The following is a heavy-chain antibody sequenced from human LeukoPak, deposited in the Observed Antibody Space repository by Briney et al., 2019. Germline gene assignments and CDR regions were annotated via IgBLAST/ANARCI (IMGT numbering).Heavy chain of an antibody. CDR2: VSSSSGTI. Sequence: GGSLRLSCAASGFTFSSHSMNWVRQAPGKGLEWVSYVSSSSGTIYYADSAKGRFTTSRDNAKNSLYLQMNSLRAEDTAVYYCALGAPFKPFDYWGQGTLVTVSS. CDR3: ALGAPFKPFDY. CDR1: GFTFSSHS. V-gene: IGHV3-48*01. J-gene: IGHJ4*02. D-gene: IGHD3-16*01.